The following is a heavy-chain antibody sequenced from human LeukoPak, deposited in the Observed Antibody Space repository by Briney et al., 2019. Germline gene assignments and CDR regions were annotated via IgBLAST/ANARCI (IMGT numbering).Heavy chain of an antibody. V-gene: IGHV4-38-2*02. CDR2: IYHSGST. CDR3: ARDSGTTGEVKFDP. CDR1: GYSISSGYY. D-gene: IGHD3-10*01. J-gene: IGHJ5*02. Sequence: SETLSLTCTVSGYSISSGYYWGWIRQPPGKGLEWIGNIYHSGSTYYNPSLKSRVTISVDTSKNQFSLKLSSVTAADTAVYYCARDSGTTGEVKFDPWGQGTLVTVSS.